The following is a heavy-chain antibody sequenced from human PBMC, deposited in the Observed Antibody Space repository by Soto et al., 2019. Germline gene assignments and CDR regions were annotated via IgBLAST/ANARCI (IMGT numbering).Heavy chain of an antibody. CDR1: GYTFTSYG. V-gene: IGHV1-18*01. J-gene: IGHJ6*02. Sequence: ASVKVSCKASGYTFTSYGISWVRQAPGQGLEWMGWISAYNGNTNYAQKLQGRVTMTTDTSTSTAYMELRSLRSDDTAVYYCARDPKFCSSTSCYKVGISPPGGGMDVWGQGTTVTVSS. CDR2: ISAYNGNT. D-gene: IGHD2-2*02. CDR3: ARDPKFCSSTSCYKVGISPPGGGMDV.